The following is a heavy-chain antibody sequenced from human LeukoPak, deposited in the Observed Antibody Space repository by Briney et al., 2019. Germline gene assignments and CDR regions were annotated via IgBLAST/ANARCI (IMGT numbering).Heavy chain of an antibody. CDR3: ARDLGYSYGPDY. J-gene: IGHJ4*02. D-gene: IGHD5-18*01. V-gene: IGHV3-53*01. CDR1: GFTVSSNY. CDR2: IYSGGST. Sequence: GGSLRLSCAASGFTVSSNYMSWVRQAPGKGLEWVSVIYSGGSTYYADSVKGRFTISRDNSKNTPYLQMNSLRAEDTAVYYCARDLGYSYGPDYWGQGTLVTVSS.